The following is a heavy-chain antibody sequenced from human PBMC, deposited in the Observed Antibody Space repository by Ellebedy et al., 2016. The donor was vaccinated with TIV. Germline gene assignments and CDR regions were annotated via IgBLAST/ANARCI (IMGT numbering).Heavy chain of an antibody. CDR2: IYYSGST. CDR3: ARGPY. CDR1: GGSISSYY. V-gene: IGHV4-59*01. J-gene: IGHJ4*02. Sequence: MPSETLSLTCTVSGGSISSYYWSWIRQPPGKELEWIGYIYYSGSTDYNPSLKSRVTISVDTSKDQFSLKLNSVTAADTAVYYCARGPYWGQGTLVTVSS.